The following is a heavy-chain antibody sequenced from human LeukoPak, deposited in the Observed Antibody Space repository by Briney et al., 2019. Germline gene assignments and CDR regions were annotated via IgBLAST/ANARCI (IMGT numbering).Heavy chain of an antibody. Sequence: GGSLRLSCAASGCTFRISWMSWVRQAPGKGLEWVASIKEDGSEKNYVDSVKGRFTISRDNDNNSLYLHMNSLRVDDTAFYYCARGGRPDSWGQGTLVTVSS. CDR1: GCTFRISW. CDR3: ARGGRPDS. CDR2: IKEDGSEK. J-gene: IGHJ5*01. V-gene: IGHV3-7*04. D-gene: IGHD1-26*01.